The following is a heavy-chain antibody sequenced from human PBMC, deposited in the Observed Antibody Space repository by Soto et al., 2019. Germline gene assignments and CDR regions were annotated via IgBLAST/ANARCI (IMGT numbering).Heavy chain of an antibody. CDR3: GRGSGWYLRFDY. J-gene: IGHJ4*02. Sequence: SETLSLTCSFSSDSVTSHYLTWIRQSPEKGLEWIGYMHYTGFTHYNPSLKSRLTISDDTSKNQFSLELSSVTAEDTAVYYCGRGSGWYLRFDYWGQGTPVTVSS. D-gene: IGHD6-19*01. CDR2: MHYTGFT. CDR1: SDSVTSHY. V-gene: IGHV4-59*02.